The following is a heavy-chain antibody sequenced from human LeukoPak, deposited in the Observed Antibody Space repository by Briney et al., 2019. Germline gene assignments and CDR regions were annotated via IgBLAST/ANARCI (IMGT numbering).Heavy chain of an antibody. CDR3: ARDDPQYWFDP. CDR1: GGSISSGDYY. CDR2: IYYSGST. Sequence: SQTLSLTCTVSGGSISSGDYYWSWIRQPPGKGLEWIGYIYYSGSTYYKPALKSRVTISVDTSKNQFSLKLSSVTAADTAVYYCARDDPQYWFDPWGQGTLVTVSS. J-gene: IGHJ5*02. V-gene: IGHV4-30-4*08. D-gene: IGHD3-3*01.